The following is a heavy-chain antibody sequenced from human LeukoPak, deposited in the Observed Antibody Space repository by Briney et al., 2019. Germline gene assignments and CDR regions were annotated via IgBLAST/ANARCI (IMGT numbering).Heavy chain of an antibody. CDR1: GFTSCRYG. CDR3: AKDNGAYLTPDI. J-gene: IGHJ4*02. D-gene: IGHD4-17*01. V-gene: IGHV3-30*02. CDR2: IRHDGSKK. Sequence: GSLRLSCATSGFTSCRYGVHWVRQAPDKGLEWGAFIRHDGSKKYCADAVKGRCTISRDTSENTIYLQVDSRTGEDTAVYYWAKDNGAYLTPDIWGQGTLVTVSS.